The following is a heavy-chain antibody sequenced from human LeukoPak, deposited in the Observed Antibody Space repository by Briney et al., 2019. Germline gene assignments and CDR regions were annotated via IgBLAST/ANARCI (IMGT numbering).Heavy chain of an antibody. V-gene: IGHV3-48*03. J-gene: IGHJ4*02. CDR1: GFTFSNYD. CDR2: ISSSGSTK. Sequence: PGGSLRLSCAASGFTFSNYDINWVRQTPGKGLEWISFISSSGSTKYYADSVKGRFTISRDNAKNSLYLQMNSLRAEDTAVYYCANTRSWGQGTLVTVSS. CDR3: ANTRS. D-gene: IGHD1-14*01.